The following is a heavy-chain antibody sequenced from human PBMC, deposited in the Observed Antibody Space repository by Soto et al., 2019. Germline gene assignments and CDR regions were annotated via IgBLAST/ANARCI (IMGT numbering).Heavy chain of an antibody. CDR1: GGSFSGYY. Sequence: PSETLSLTCAVYGGSFSGYYWSWIRQPPGKGLEWIGEINHSGSTNYNPSLKSRVTISVDTSKNQFSLKLSSVTAADTAVYYCARGAGGRGSFVVVVSATTGIYYFDYWGQGTLVTVSS. CDR2: INHSGST. J-gene: IGHJ4*02. D-gene: IGHD2-15*01. CDR3: ARGAGGRGSFVVVVSATTGIYYFDY. V-gene: IGHV4-34*01.